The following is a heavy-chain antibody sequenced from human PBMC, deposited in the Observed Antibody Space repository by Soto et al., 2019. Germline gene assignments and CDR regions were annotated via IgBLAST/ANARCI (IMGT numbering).Heavy chain of an antibody. J-gene: IGHJ4*02. CDR3: AISTGGFGGLFVVPSDY. Sequence: LRLSCAASGFTYESYAMSWVRQAPGKGLEWVSGINSGGTVAHYADSVKGRFAISRDNSKNTLSLEMNSLRADDTGLYYCAISTGGFGGLFVVPSDYWGQGTLVTVSS. CDR1: GFTYESYA. V-gene: IGHV3-23*01. D-gene: IGHD3-16*02. CDR2: INSGGTVA.